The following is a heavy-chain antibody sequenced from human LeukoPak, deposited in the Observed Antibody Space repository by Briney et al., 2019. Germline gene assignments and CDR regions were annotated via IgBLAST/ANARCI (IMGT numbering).Heavy chain of an antibody. D-gene: IGHD3-10*01. Sequence: SETLSLTCTVSGGSISSSSYYWGWIRQPPGKGLEWIGSIYYSGSTYYNPSLKSRVTISVDTSKNQFSLKLSSVTAADTAVYYCARTNHPGAYWGQGTLVTVSS. CDR3: ARTNHPGAY. CDR2: IYYSGST. J-gene: IGHJ4*02. CDR1: GGSISSSSYY. V-gene: IGHV4-39*07.